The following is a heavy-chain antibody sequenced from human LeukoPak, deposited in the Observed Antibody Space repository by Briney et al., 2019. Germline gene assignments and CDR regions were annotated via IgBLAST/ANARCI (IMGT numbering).Heavy chain of an antibody. J-gene: IGHJ4*02. CDR2: ISHSGTS. CDR3: ARERRDGHNYSDF. V-gene: IGHV4-31*11. Sequence: SETLSLTCAVSGGSLSSGGYFWGWIRQYPGKGLEWIGCISHSGTSYYNPSLKSRVTISVDTSRNQFSLELSSVTAADTAMYFCARERRDGHNYSDFWGQGALVTVSS. D-gene: IGHD5-24*01. CDR1: GGSLSSGGYF.